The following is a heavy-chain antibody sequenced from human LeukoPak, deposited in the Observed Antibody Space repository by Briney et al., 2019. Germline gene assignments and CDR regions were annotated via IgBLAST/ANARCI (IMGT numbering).Heavy chain of an antibody. CDR3: ARLHYDSSGYYYGRFDY. D-gene: IGHD3-22*01. CDR1: GYSFTSYW. CDR2: IYPGDSDT. J-gene: IGHJ4*02. V-gene: IGHV5-51*01. Sequence: GESLKISCKGSGYSFTSYWIGWVRQMPGKGLEWMGIIYPGDSDTRYSLSFQGQVTISADKSISTAYLQWSSLKASDTAMYYCARLHYDSSGYYYGRFDYWGQGTLVTVSS.